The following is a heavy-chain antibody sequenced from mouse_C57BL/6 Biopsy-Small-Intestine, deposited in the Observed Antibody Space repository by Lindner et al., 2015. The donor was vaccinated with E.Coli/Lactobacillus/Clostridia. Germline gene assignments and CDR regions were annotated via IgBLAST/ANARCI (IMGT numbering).Heavy chain of an antibody. CDR3: ARDSIAGTGFAY. CDR1: GYSFTDYS. V-gene: IGHV1-39*01. Sequence: VQLQESGAELVKPGASVRISCKASGYSFTDYSMNWVKQSHEKSLEWIGNINPYYRNAAYNQKFKGKATLTVDKSSSTAYMQLNSLTSEDSAVYYCARDSIAGTGFAYWGQGTLVTVSA. CDR2: INPYYRNA. J-gene: IGHJ3*01. D-gene: IGHD4-1*01.